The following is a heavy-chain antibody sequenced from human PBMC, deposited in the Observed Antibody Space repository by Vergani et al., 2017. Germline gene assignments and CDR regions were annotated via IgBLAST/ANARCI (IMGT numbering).Heavy chain of an antibody. Sequence: EVQLVESGGGLVKPGGSLRLSCAASGFTFSSYEMNWVRQAPGKGLEWVSYISSSGSTIYYADSVKGRFTISRDNAKNSLYLQMNSLRAEDTAVYYCARGDYYDSSGYYHDWGQGTLVTVSS. CDR2: ISSSGSTI. CDR1: GFTFSSYE. CDR3: ARGDYYDSSGYYHD. D-gene: IGHD3-22*01. J-gene: IGHJ4*02. V-gene: IGHV3-48*03.